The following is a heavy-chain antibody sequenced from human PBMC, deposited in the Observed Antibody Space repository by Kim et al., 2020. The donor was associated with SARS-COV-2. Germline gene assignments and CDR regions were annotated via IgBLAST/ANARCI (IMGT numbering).Heavy chain of an antibody. V-gene: IGHV7-4-1*02. Sequence: ASVKVSCKASGYTFTSYAMNWVRQAPGQGLEWMGWINTNTGNPTYAQGFTGRFVFSLDTSVSTAYLQISSLKAEDTAVYYCARAFRAYYDFWSGYYTHDAFEIWGQGTMVTVSS. CDR3: ARAFRAYYDFWSGYYTHDAFEI. D-gene: IGHD3-3*01. CDR2: INTNTGNP. J-gene: IGHJ3*02. CDR1: GYTFTSYA.